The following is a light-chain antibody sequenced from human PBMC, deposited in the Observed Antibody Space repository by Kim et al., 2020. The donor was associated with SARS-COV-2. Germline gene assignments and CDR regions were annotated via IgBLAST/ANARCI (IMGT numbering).Light chain of an antibody. CDR1: SGSIASNY. J-gene: IGLJ3*02. CDR3: QSYNSSRWV. Sequence: NSMLTQPHSVSESPGKTVTISCTRSSGSIASNYVQWYQQRPGSSPPTVIYEDNQRPSGVPDRFSGSIDSSSNSPSLTISGLKTEDEADYYCQSYNSSRWVFGGGTQLTVL. V-gene: IGLV6-57*01. CDR2: EDN.